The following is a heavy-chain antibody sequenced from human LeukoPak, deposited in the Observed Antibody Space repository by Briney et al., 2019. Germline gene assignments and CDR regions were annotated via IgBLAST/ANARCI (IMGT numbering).Heavy chain of an antibody. Sequence: GGSLRLSCAASGFTFSGSALHWVRQASGKGLEWVGRIRSTANGYATAYAASVKGRFTISRDDSKNTAYLQMDSLKTEDTAVYYCARDGASLGAQLDYWGQGTLVTVSS. V-gene: IGHV3-73*01. CDR3: ARDGASLGAQLDY. CDR2: IRSTANGYAT. D-gene: IGHD1-26*01. J-gene: IGHJ4*02. CDR1: GFTFSGSA.